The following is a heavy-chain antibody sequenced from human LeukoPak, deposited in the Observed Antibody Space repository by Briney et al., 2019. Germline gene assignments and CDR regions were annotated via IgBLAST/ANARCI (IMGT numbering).Heavy chain of an antibody. Sequence: ASVKVSCKASGYTFIHYYMHWVRQAPGQGLEWMGWINPNSGGTNYAQKFQGRVTMTRDTSISTAYMELSRLRSDDTAVYYCETMVRGVSYDAFDIWGQGTMVTVSS. D-gene: IGHD3-10*01. CDR2: INPNSGGT. CDR1: GYTFIHYY. CDR3: ETMVRGVSYDAFDI. J-gene: IGHJ3*02. V-gene: IGHV1-2*02.